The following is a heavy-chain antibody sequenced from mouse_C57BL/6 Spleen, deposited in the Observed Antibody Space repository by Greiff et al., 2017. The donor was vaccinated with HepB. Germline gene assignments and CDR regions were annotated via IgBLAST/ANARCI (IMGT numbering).Heavy chain of an antibody. D-gene: IGHD1-1*01. Sequence: VQLQQSGPELVKPGASVKIPCKASGYTFTDYNMDWVKQSHGKSLEWIGDINPNNGGTIYNQKFKGKATLTVDKSSSTAYMELRSLTSEDTAVYYCAREVTTVVATGYFDYWGQGTTLTVSS. J-gene: IGHJ2*01. V-gene: IGHV1-18*01. CDR2: INPNNGGT. CDR1: GYTFTDYN. CDR3: AREVTTVVATGYFDY.